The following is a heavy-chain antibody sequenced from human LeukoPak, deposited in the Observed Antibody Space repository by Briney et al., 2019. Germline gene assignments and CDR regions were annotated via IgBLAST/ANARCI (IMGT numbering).Heavy chain of an antibody. CDR1: GYTFTSYG. Sequence: GASVKVSCKASGYTFTSYGISWVRQAPGQGLEWMGGIIPIFGTANYAQKFQGRVTITADESTSTAYMELSSLRSEDTAVYYCARDSEQLVPRDYYYGMDVWGQGTTVTVSS. J-gene: IGHJ6*02. CDR2: IIPIFGTA. D-gene: IGHD6-6*01. CDR3: ARDSEQLVPRDYYYGMDV. V-gene: IGHV1-69*13.